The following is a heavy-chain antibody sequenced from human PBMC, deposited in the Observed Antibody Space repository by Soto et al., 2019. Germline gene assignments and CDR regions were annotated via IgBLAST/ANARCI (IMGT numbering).Heavy chain of an antibody. CDR2: ISAYNGNT. Sequence: ASVKVSCKASGYTFTSYGISWVRQAPGQGLEWMGWISAYNGNTNYAQKLQGRVTMTTDTSTSTAYMELRSLRSDDTAVYYCARGFRRYCSSTSCYLGWFDPWGQGTLVTVSP. CDR3: ARGFRRYCSSTSCYLGWFDP. D-gene: IGHD2-2*01. CDR1: GYTFTSYG. J-gene: IGHJ5*02. V-gene: IGHV1-18*01.